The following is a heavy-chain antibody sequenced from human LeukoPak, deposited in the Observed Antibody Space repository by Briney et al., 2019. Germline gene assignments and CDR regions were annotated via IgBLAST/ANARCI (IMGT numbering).Heavy chain of an antibody. Sequence: SETLSLTCTVSGYSISSGYYWGWIRQPPGKGLEWIGSIYHSGSTYYNPSLKSRVTISVDTSKNQFSLKLSSVTAADTAVYYCARDRWDSPSFFDYWGQGTLVTVSS. CDR3: ARDRWDSPSFFDY. CDR2: IYHSGST. D-gene: IGHD5-24*01. J-gene: IGHJ4*02. V-gene: IGHV4-38-2*02. CDR1: GYSISSGYY.